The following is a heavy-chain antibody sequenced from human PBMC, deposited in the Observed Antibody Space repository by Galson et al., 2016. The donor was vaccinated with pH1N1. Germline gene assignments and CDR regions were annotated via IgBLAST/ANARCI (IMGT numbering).Heavy chain of an antibody. Sequence: SVKVSCKASGGIFNSFGISWVRQAPGQGLEWMGGIVAIFGTTNYAQKFQGRVTITADKSSSTVYMEVNRLTSQDTAVYYCARRYSYHNNGGFDLWGQGTMVTVSS. J-gene: IGHJ3*01. CDR2: IVAIFGTT. V-gene: IGHV1-69*06. CDR3: ARRYSYHNNGGFDL. D-gene: IGHD5-18*01. CDR1: GGIFNSFG.